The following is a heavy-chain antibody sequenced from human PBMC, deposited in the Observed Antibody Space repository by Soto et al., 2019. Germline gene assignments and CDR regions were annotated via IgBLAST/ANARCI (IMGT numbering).Heavy chain of an antibody. CDR2: IYYSGST. D-gene: IGHD3-3*01. CDR3: ARWWSGSRQGFDP. Sequence: QVQLQESGPGLFKPSQTLSLTCTVSGGSISSGDYYWSWIRQHPVKGLEWIGYIYYSGSTYYNPSLKSRVTISVDTSKNQFSLKLSSVTAADTAVYYCARWWSGSRQGFDPWGQGTLVTVSS. CDR1: GGSISSGDYY. V-gene: IGHV4-31*03. J-gene: IGHJ5*02.